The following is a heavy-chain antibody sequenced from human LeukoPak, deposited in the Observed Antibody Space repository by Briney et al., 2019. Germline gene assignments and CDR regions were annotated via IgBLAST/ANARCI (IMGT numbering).Heavy chain of an antibody. D-gene: IGHD3-10*01. J-gene: IGHJ4*02. CDR2: GYYNGHT. V-gene: IGHV4-39*01. CDR3: VSTPYYGSRGSGSISL. CDR1: GVSISSSTYI. Sequence: PSETLSLTCTVSGVSISSSTYIWGWIRQPPGKGLEWIASGYYNGHTYFNPSPKIRFTISIHTSKNKFSLNVRSVTAADTAVFYCVSTPYYGSRGSGSISLWGQGTLVTVSS.